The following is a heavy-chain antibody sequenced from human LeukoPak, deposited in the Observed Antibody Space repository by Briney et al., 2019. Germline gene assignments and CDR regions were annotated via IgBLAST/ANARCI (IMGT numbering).Heavy chain of an antibody. V-gene: IGHV4-61*02. CDR1: GGSISSGSYY. CDR3: AREDGTSMDNAFDI. Sequence: SETLSLTCTVSGGSISSGSYYWSWIRQPAGKGLEWIGRIYTSGSTNYNPSLKSRVTISEDPSKNQFSLKLSSVTAADTAVYYCAREDGTSMDNAFDIWGQGTMVTVSS. J-gene: IGHJ3*02. D-gene: IGHD5-18*01. CDR2: IYTSGST.